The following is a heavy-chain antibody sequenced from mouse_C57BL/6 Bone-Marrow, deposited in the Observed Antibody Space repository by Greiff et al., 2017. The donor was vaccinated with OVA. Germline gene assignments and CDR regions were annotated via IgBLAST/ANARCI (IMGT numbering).Heavy chain of an antibody. D-gene: IGHD1-1*01. J-gene: IGHJ2*01. Sequence: EVKLVESGEGLVKPGGSLKLSCAASGFTFSSYAMSWVRQTPEKRLEWVAYISSGGDYIYYADTVQGRFTISRDNARNTLYLQMSRLKSEDTAMYDCTREEQYDGRVYYFDYWGQGTTLTVSS. V-gene: IGHV5-9-1*02. CDR1: GFTFSSYA. CDR3: TREEQYDGRVYYFDY. CDR2: ISSGGDYI.